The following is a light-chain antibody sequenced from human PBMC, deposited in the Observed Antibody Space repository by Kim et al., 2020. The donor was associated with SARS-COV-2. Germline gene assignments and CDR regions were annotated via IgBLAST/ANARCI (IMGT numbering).Light chain of an antibody. CDR3: QQYYTYPWT. V-gene: IGKV1-5*01. CDR1: QSINHW. J-gene: IGKJ1*01. CDR2: AAS. Sequence: GDRVSITCRASQSINHWLAWYQQKPGDAPKLLISAASNLESGVPSRFSGSASGTEFTLTVSSRQPDDFATYYCQQYYTYPWTFGQGTKVDIK.